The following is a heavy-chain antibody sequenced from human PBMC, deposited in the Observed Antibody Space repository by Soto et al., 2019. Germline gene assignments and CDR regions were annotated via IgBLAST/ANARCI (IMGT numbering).Heavy chain of an antibody. D-gene: IGHD3-10*01. Sequence: GASVKVSCKASGYTFTTYTLQWLRQAPGQSLEWMGWINSGNGDTKYSQTFQGRVTITSDTSASTAYMELSSLTSEDTAAYYCTRDPGRSWFDPWGQGTLVTVSS. CDR3: TRDPGRSWFDP. V-gene: IGHV1-3*01. CDR2: INSGNGDT. J-gene: IGHJ5*02. CDR1: GYTFTTYT.